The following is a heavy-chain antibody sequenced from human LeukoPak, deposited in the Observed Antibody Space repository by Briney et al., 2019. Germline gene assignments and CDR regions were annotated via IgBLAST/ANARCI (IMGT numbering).Heavy chain of an antibody. V-gene: IGHV3-23*01. Sequence: GGSLRLSCAASGFTFSSYAMSWVRQAPGKGLEWVSAISGSGGSTYYADSVKGRFAISRDNSKNTLYLQMNSLRAEDTAVYYCASSGYDYDAFDIWGQGTMVTVSS. J-gene: IGHJ3*02. CDR1: GFTFSSYA. CDR3: ASSGYDYDAFDI. CDR2: ISGSGGST. D-gene: IGHD5-12*01.